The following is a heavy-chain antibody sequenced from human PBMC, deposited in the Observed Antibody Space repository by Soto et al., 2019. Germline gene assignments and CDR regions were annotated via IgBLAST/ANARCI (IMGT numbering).Heavy chain of an antibody. J-gene: IGHJ4*02. D-gene: IGHD3-3*01. CDR1: GFTFSRYG. CDR2: ISYDGSNK. Sequence: QGQLVESGGGVVQPGRSLRLSCAASGFTFSRYGMHWVRQAPGKGLEWVAVISYDGSNKYYADSVKGRFTISRDNSKNTLYLQMNSLRAEDTAVYYCAKDLDLYYFDYWGQGTLVTVSS. V-gene: IGHV3-30*18. CDR3: AKDLDLYYFDY.